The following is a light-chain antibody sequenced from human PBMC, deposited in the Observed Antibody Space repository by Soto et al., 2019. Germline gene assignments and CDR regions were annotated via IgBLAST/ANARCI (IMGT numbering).Light chain of an antibody. J-gene: IGKJ5*01. Sequence: DIQMTQSPSTLSASVGDRVSITCRASQSISTWVAWYQQRPGKAPKLLIYDASSLQSGVPSRFSGSGSGTEFTLTISSLQPDDFATYYCQQANSFPTFGQGTRLEIK. CDR3: QQANSFPT. CDR2: DAS. V-gene: IGKV1-5*01. CDR1: QSISTW.